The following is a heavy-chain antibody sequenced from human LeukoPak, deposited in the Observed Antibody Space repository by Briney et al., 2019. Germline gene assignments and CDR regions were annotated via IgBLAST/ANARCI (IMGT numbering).Heavy chain of an antibody. Sequence: KSSETLSLTCAVYGGSFSGYYWSWIRQPPGKGLEWIGEINHSGSTNYNPSLKSRVTISVDTSKNQFSLKLSSVTAADTAVYYCASCAVGVVYNWFDPWAREPWSPSPQ. CDR1: GGSFSGYY. V-gene: IGHV4-34*01. J-gene: IGHJ5*02. CDR3: ASCAVGVVYNWFDP. CDR2: INHSGST. D-gene: IGHD3-3*01.